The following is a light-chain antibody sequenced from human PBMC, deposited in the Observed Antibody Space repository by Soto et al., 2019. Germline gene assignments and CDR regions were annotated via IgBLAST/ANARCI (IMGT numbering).Light chain of an antibody. CDR3: LLYYGGAHV. J-gene: IGLJ1*01. Sequence: QAVVTQEPSLTVSPGGTVTLTCASSTGAVTSGYYPNWFQQKPGQAPRALIYSTSNTHSWTPARFSGSLLGGKAALTLSGVKHEDDAEYYCLLYYGGAHVFGTGTKLTVL. CDR1: TGAVTSGYY. V-gene: IGLV7-43*01. CDR2: STS.